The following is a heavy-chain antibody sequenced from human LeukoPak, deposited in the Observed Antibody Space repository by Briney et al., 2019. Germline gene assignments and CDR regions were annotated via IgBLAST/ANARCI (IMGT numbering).Heavy chain of an antibody. CDR2: IYYSGST. CDR1: GDSISSYY. CDR3: ARQVVPAAIAQDYYYYGMDV. D-gene: IGHD2-2*01. Sequence: SETLSPTCTVSGDSISSYYWSWIRQPPGKGLEWIGYIYYSGSTNYNPSLKSRVTISVDTSKNQSSLKLSSVTAADTAVYYWARQVVPAAIAQDYYYYGMDVWGQGTTVTVSS. V-gene: IGHV4-59*01. J-gene: IGHJ6*02.